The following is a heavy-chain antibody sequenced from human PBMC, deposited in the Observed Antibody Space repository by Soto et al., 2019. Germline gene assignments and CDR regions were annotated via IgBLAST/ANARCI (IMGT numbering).Heavy chain of an antibody. V-gene: IGHV4-59*01. CDR1: GCSISSYY. CDR3: ARVNSSYDPEAGGMDV. CDR2: IYYSGST. J-gene: IGHJ6*02. Sequence: PSETLSLTCTVSGCSISSYYWSWIRQPPGKGLEWIGYIYYSGSTNYNPSLKSRVTISVDTSKNQFSLKLSSVTAADTAVYYCARVNSSYDPEAGGMDVWGQGTTVTVSS. D-gene: IGHD6-13*01.